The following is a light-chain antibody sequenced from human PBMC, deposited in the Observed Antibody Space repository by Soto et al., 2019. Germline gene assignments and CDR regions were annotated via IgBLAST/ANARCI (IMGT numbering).Light chain of an antibody. V-gene: IGLV2-8*01. CDR2: EVN. CDR3: SSYAGSNNYV. CDR1: SSDVGGYNY. J-gene: IGLJ1*01. Sequence: LTQPPSASGSPGQSVAISCTGTSSDVGGYNYVSWYQLHPGKAPKLMIYEVNMRPSGVPDRFSGSKSGNTASLTVSGLRAEDEADYYCSSYAGSNNYVFGTGTKVTVL.